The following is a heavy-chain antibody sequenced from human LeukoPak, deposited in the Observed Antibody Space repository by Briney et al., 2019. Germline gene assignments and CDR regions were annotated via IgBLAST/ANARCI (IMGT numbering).Heavy chain of an antibody. CDR1: GGSFSGYY. J-gene: IGHJ4*02. V-gene: IGHV4-34*01. CDR2: INHSGSS. CDR3: VRRGVWGSWEEDY. Sequence: PSETLSLTCAVYGGSFSGYYCSWIRQPPGKGLEWIGEINHSGSSNYNPSLKSRVTMSVDTSKNQFSLKLNSVTAADTAVYYCVRRGVWGSWEEDYWGQGTLVTVSS. D-gene: IGHD3-16*01.